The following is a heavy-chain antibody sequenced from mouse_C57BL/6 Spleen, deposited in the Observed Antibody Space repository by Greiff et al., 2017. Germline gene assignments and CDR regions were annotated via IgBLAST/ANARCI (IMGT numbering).Heavy chain of an antibody. Sequence: EVQRVESGPGLVKPSQSLSLTCSVTGYSITSGYYWNWIRQFPGNKLEWMGYISYDGSNNYNPSLKNRISITRDTSKNQFFLKLNSVTTEDTATYYCAREGLRRWFAYWGQGTLVTVSA. CDR3: AREGLRRWFAY. J-gene: IGHJ3*01. CDR1: GYSITSGYY. V-gene: IGHV3-6*01. CDR2: ISYDGSN. D-gene: IGHD2-4*01.